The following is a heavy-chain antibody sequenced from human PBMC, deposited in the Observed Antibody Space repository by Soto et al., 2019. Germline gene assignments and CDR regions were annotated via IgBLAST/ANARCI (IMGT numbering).Heavy chain of an antibody. Sequence: EVQLVESGGGLVKPGGSLSLSCAASGFTFSSYSMNWVRQAPGKGLEWVSSISSSSSYIYYADSVKGRFTISRDNAKNSRYLQMNSLRADDTAVYYSASDPGYSNYYYYYGMAVWGRETTVTVSS. CDR2: ISSSSSYI. V-gene: IGHV3-21*01. CDR1: GFTFSSYS. D-gene: IGHD4-4*01. J-gene: IGHJ6*04. CDR3: ASDPGYSNYYYYYGMAV.